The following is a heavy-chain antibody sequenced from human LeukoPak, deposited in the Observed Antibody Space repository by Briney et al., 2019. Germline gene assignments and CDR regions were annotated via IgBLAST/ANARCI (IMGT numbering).Heavy chain of an antibody. CDR2: INHNGST. Sequence: SETLSLTCAVYGGSFSGYYWSWIRQPPGKGLEWIGEINHNGSTNYNPSLKSRVTIPVDTSKNQFSLKLSSVTAADTAVYYCARGGRYSYGFDPWGQGTLVTVSS. J-gene: IGHJ5*02. CDR1: GGSFSGYY. V-gene: IGHV4-34*01. CDR3: ARGGRYSYGFDP. D-gene: IGHD5-18*01.